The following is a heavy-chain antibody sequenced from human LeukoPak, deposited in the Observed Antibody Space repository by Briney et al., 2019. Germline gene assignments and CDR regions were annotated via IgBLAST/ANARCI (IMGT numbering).Heavy chain of an antibody. V-gene: IGHV3-30*04. CDR1: GFTFSSYA. Sequence: GGSLRLSCAASGFTFSSYAMHWVRQAPGKGLEWVAVISYGGSNKYYADSVKGRFTISRDNSKNTLYLQMNSLRAEDTAVYYCAREVIAAAGTGFNWFDPWGQGTLVTVPS. CDR2: ISYGGSNK. D-gene: IGHD6-13*01. J-gene: IGHJ5*02. CDR3: AREVIAAAGTGFNWFDP.